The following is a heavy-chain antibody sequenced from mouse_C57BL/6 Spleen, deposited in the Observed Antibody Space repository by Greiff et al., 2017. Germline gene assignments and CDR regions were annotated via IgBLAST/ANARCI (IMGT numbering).Heavy chain of an antibody. CDR3: ARGIYGNYEAWFAY. CDR1: GFSLTSYA. Sequence: VQLVESGPGLVAPSQSLSITCTVSGFSLTSYAISWVRQPPGKGLEWLGVIWTGGGTNYNSALKSRLSISKDNSKSQVFLKMNSLQTDDTARYYCARGIYGNYEAWFAYWGQGTLVTVSA. V-gene: IGHV2-9-1*01. D-gene: IGHD2-1*01. J-gene: IGHJ3*01. CDR2: IWTGGGT.